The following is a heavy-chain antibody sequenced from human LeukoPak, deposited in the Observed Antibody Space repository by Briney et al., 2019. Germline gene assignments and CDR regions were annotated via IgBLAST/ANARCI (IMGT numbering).Heavy chain of an antibody. V-gene: IGHV1-69*13. Sequence: GASVKVSCKASGGTFSNYAISWVRQAPGQGLEWMGGIISVFGSANYAQKFQGRITITADESTTTAYMELNSLRSNDTAVYYCASARAVALQNWFDSWGQGTLVTVSS. CDR3: ASARAVALQNWFDS. CDR2: IISVFGSA. D-gene: IGHD5-24*01. CDR1: GGTFSNYA. J-gene: IGHJ5*01.